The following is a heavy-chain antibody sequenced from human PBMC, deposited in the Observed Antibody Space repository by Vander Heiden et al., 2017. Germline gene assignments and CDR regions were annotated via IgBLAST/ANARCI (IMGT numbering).Heavy chain of an antibody. CDR2: IRSKANSYAT. Sequence: EVQLVESGGGLVQPGGSLKLSCAASGFTFSGSAMRWVRQASGKGLEWVGRIRSKANSYATAYAASVKGRFTISRDDSKNTAYLQMNSLKTEDTAVYYCTSTSMSTAYYYYGMDVWGQGTTVTVSS. V-gene: IGHV3-73*02. CDR3: TSTSMSTAYYYYGMDV. CDR1: GFTFSGSA. J-gene: IGHJ6*02. D-gene: IGHD4-17*01.